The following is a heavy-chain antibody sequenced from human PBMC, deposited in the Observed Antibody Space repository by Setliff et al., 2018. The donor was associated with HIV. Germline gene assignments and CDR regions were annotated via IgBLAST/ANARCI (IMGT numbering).Heavy chain of an antibody. CDR1: GGSFSTYY. CDR3: ATSTFDLLLLDY. J-gene: IGHJ4*02. D-gene: IGHD2-15*01. V-gene: IGHV4-34*01. Sequence: PSETLSLTCAVYGGSFSTYYWAWIRQSPGKSLEWIGEVNHTGDSNYNPSLRSRVTISVDMSKSQFSLKLTSVTAADTAIYYCATSTFDLLLLDYWGQGTLVTSPQ. CDR2: VNHTGDS.